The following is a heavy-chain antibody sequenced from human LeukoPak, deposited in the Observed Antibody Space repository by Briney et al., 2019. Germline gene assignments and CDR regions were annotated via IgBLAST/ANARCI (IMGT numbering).Heavy chain of an antibody. CDR2: ISWNSGSI. CDR1: GFTFYDNA. V-gene: IGHV3-9*01. Sequence: GRSLRLSCAASGFTFYDNAMHWVRQALGKGLEWVSGISWNSGSIDYADSVKGRFTISRDNAKNSLYLQMNSLRAEDTALYYCAKATMGSGSYLDGMDVWGQGTTVTVSS. D-gene: IGHD3-10*01. J-gene: IGHJ6*02. CDR3: AKATMGSGSYLDGMDV.